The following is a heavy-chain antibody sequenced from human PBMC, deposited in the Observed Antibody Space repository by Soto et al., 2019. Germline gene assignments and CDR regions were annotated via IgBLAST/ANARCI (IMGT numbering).Heavy chain of an antibody. CDR2: INPATGAA. Sequence: QLHLVKSGAVVKKPGASVTVSCSASGYPVTAYYMHWVRQAPGRGLEWMGGINPATGAAKYTQTFQGRVTMPRDTSTSTVFMELSGLTSEDTAVFYCARGGGVGVAGSAAFDMWGQGTLVTVSS. V-gene: IGHV1-2*02. J-gene: IGHJ3*02. D-gene: IGHD3-3*01. CDR1: GYPVTAYY. CDR3: ARGGGVGVAGSAAFDM.